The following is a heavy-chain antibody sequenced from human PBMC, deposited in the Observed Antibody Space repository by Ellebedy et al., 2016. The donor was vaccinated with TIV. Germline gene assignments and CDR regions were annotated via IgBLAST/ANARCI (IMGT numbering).Heavy chain of an antibody. CDR2: ISSSSSYI. CDR1: GFTFSSYT. J-gene: IGHJ1*01. CDR3: ARVEAVAGQAEYFQH. V-gene: IGHV3-21*01. D-gene: IGHD6-19*01. Sequence: PGGSLRLSCAASGFTFSSYTMNWVRQAPGKGLEWVSSISSSSSYIYYADSVKGRFTISRDNSKNTLYLQMNSLRAEDTAVYYCARVEAVAGQAEYFQHWGQGTLVTVSS.